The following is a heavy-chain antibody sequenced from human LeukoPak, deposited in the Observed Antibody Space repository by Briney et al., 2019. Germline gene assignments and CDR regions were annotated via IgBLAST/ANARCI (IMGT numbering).Heavy chain of an antibody. D-gene: IGHD6-6*01. Sequence: GASVKVSCKASGYTFTGYYMHWVRQAPGQGLEWMGWINPNSGGTNYAQKLQGRVTMTTDTSTSTAYMELRSLRSDDTAVYYCARESSSGGFFDYWGQGTLVTVSS. CDR1: GYTFTGYY. V-gene: IGHV1-2*02. CDR2: INPNSGGT. CDR3: ARESSSGGFFDY. J-gene: IGHJ4*02.